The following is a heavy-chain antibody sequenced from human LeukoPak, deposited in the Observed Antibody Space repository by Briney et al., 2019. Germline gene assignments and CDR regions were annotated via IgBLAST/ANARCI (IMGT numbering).Heavy chain of an antibody. CDR1: DYSIKSDYY. CDR3: ARGNALPSYYYYYMDV. V-gene: IGHV4-38-2*02. Sequence: PSETLSLTCTVSDYSIKSDYYWAWIRQPAGKGLEWIGSIYHVGNSYYNPSLKSRVTISIDTSTNQFSLKLSSVTAADTAVYYCARGNALPSYYYYYMDVWGKGTTVTISS. J-gene: IGHJ6*03. CDR2: IYHVGNS.